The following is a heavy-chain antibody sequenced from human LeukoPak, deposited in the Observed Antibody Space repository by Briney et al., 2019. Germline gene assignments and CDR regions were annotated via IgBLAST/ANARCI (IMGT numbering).Heavy chain of an antibody. V-gene: IGHV4-38-2*01. CDR1: GYSISSNSY. J-gene: IGHJ3*02. Sequence: SETLSLTCSVSGYSISSNSYWAWIRQSPGKGLEWIGSIHHGGNTYYNPSLMNRVSISIDTSKNRCSLNLNSVTAADTAVFYCARWLGKGFDMWGQGTMVTVSS. D-gene: IGHD3-22*01. CDR2: IHHGGNT. CDR3: ARWLGKGFDM.